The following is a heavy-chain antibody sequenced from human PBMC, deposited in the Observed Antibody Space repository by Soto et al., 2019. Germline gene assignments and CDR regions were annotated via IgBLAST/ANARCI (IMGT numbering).Heavy chain of an antibody. J-gene: IGHJ6*02. CDR2: IVVGSGNT. CDR1: GFTFSTTA. D-gene: IGHD3-3*01. V-gene: IGHV1-58*01. Sequence: ASVKVSCKAAGFTFSTTAVQWVRQARGQRLEWIGWIVVGSGNTNYVQKFQERVTITRDMSTSTAYMELSSLRSEDTAVYYCAAPFYDFWSGSTPMDVWGQGTTVTVSS. CDR3: AAPFYDFWSGSTPMDV.